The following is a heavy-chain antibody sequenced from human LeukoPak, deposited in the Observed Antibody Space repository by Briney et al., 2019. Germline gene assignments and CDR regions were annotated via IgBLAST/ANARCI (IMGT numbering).Heavy chain of an antibody. CDR3: TRNPYYDFCCFDY. D-gene: IGHD3-3*01. Sequence: GGSLRLSCAASGFTFSSYGMQWLRQAPGKGLEWVAVIWYDGSNKYYADSVKGRFTISRDNSKNTLYLQMNSLRAEDTAMYYCTRNPYYDFCCFDYWGQGTLVTVSS. V-gene: IGHV3-33*01. CDR2: IWYDGSNK. CDR1: GFTFSSYG. J-gene: IGHJ4*02.